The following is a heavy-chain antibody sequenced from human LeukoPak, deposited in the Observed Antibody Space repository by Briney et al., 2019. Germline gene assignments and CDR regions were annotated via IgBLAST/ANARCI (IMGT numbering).Heavy chain of an antibody. CDR3: ARHGVVVVTAMTSDNWFDP. CDR2: IYYSGST. Sequence: SETLSLTCTVSGGSVSSGSYYWSWIRQPPGKGLEWIGYIYYSGSTYYNPSLKSRVTISVDTSKNQLSLKLNSVTAADTAVYYCARHGVVVVTAMTSDNWFDPWGQGTLVTVSS. J-gene: IGHJ5*02. D-gene: IGHD2-21*02. V-gene: IGHV4-61*01. CDR1: GGSVSSGSYY.